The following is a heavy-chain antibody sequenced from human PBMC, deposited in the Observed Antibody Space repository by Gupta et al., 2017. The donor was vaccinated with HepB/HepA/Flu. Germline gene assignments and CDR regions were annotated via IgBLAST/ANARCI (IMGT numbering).Heavy chain of an antibody. Sequence: QVQLQESGPGLVKPSETLSLTCTVSGGSISSYYWSWIRQPPGKGLEWIGYIYYSGSTNYNPSLKSRVTISVDTSKNQFSLKLSSVTAADTAVYYCARHPDWNYGPYYGMDVWGQGTTVTVSS. V-gene: IGHV4-59*08. J-gene: IGHJ6*02. CDR1: GGSISSYY. CDR3: ARHPDWNYGPYYGMDV. CDR2: IYYSGST. D-gene: IGHD1-7*01.